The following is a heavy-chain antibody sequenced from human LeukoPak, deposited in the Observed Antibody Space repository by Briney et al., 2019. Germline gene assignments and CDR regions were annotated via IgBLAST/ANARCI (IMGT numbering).Heavy chain of an antibody. J-gene: IGHJ4*02. Sequence: ASVKVSCKASGGTFSSYAISWVRQAPGQGLEWMGGIIPIFGTANYAQKFQGRVTITADESTGTAYMELSSLRSEDTAVYYCARGRGYSYEQSYYFDYWGQGTLVTVSS. D-gene: IGHD5-18*01. CDR3: ARGRGYSYEQSYYFDY. CDR1: GGTFSSYA. V-gene: IGHV1-69*13. CDR2: IIPIFGTA.